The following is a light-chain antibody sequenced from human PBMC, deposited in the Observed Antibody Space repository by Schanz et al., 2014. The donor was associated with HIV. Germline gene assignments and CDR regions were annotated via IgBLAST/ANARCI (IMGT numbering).Light chain of an antibody. V-gene: IGKV1-5*03. CDR2: QAS. CDR1: QSIGHW. CDR3: QQSNTFPYT. J-gene: IGKJ2*01. Sequence: DIQMTQSPSTLSASVGDRVTIACRASQSIGHWLAWYQQKPGRAPNLLIYQASTLETGVPSRFSGSGSGTEFTLTISSLQPDDFATYYCQQSNTFPYTFGQGTKLEIK.